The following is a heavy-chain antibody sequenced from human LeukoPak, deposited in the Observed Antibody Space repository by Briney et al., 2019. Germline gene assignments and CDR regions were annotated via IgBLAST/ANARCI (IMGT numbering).Heavy chain of an antibody. V-gene: IGHV1-18*01. Sequence: GASVKVSCKASGYTFTSYGISWVRQAPGQGLEWMGWISAYNGNTNYAQKLQGRVTMTTDTSTSTVYMELSSLRSEDTAVYYCARDQGPTLLWFPDVWGKGTTVTISS. D-gene: IGHD3-10*01. CDR1: GYTFTSYG. CDR2: ISAYNGNT. J-gene: IGHJ6*04. CDR3: ARDQGPTLLWFPDV.